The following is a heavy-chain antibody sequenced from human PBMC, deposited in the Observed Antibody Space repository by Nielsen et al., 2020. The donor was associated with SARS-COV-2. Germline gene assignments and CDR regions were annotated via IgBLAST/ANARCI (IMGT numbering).Heavy chain of an antibody. J-gene: IGHJ4*02. CDR3: ARDFTAAAGYFDY. D-gene: IGHD6-13*01. CDR2: ISSSSSYT. V-gene: IGHV3-11*06. Sequence: WIRQPPGKGLEWVSYISSSSSYTNYADSVKGRFTISRDNAKNSLYLQMNSLRAEDTAVYYCARDFTAAAGYFDYWGQGTLVTVSS.